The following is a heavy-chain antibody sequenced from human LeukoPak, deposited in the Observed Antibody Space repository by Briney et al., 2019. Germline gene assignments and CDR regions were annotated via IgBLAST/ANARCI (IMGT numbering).Heavy chain of an antibody. CDR1: GGSISSYY. J-gene: IGHJ4*02. V-gene: IGHV4-4*07. CDR2: IYSTGSA. Sequence: SETLSLTCTVSGGSISSYYWSWIRQPAGKGLEWIGRIYSTGSANYNPSLKSRVTMSVDTSKNQFSLKLSSVTAADTAVYYCARYDFNKFFDYWGQGTLVTVSS. CDR3: ARYDFNKFFDY. D-gene: IGHD3-3*01.